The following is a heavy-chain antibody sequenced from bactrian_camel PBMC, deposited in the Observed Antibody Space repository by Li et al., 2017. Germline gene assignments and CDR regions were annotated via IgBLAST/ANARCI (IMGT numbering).Heavy chain of an antibody. CDR1: GYTYSRYC. Sequence: DVQLVESGGGSVQAGGSLRLSCSASGYTYSRYCLGWFRQAPGKEREGVASLDSYGNMRYADSVKGRFTISQDNAKNILYLQMNNLKPEDTAMYYCAADDGRNVYPRCASKSDYNVWGQGTQVTVS. CDR3: AADDGRNVYPRCASKSDYNV. D-gene: IGHD6*01. V-gene: IGHV3S42*01. J-gene: IGHJ4*01. CDR2: LDSYGNM.